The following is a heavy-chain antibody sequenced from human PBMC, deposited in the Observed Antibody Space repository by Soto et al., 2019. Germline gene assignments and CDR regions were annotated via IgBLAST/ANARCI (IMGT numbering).Heavy chain of an antibody. V-gene: IGHV4-59*01. Sequence: SETLSLTCTVSGGSISSYYWSWIRQPPGKGLEWIGYIYYSGSTNYNPSLKSRVTISVDTSKNQFSLKLSSVTAADTAVYYCARVNYSGSYHFDYWGQGTLVTVSS. CDR3: ARVNYSGSYHFDY. J-gene: IGHJ4*02. CDR2: IYYSGST. D-gene: IGHD1-26*01. CDR1: GGSISSYY.